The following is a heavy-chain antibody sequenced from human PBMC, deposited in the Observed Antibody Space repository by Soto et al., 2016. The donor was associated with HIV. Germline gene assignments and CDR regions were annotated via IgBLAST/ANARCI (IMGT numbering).Heavy chain of an antibody. J-gene: IGHJ5*02. CDR2: IKQDGSEK. CDR1: GFTFSSYW. Sequence: EVQLVESGGGLVQPGGSLRLSCAASGFTFSSYWMSWVRQAPGKGLEWVANIKQDGSEKYYVDSVKGRFTISRDNAKNSLYLQMNSLRAEDTAVYYCARDRSYYGSGSYSRAGWFDPWGQGTLVTVSS. D-gene: IGHD3-10*01. V-gene: IGHV3-7*04. CDR3: ARDRSYYGSGSYSRAGWFDP.